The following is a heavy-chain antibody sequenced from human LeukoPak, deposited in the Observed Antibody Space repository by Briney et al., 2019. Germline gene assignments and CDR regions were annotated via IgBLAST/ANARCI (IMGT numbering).Heavy chain of an antibody. J-gene: IGHJ4*02. CDR2: MDPNSGNT. V-gene: IGHV1-8*01. CDR1: GYTFTSYD. D-gene: IGHD1-26*01. Sequence: ASVKVSCKASGYTFTSYDINWVRQATGQGLEWMGWMDPNSGNTGYAQKFQGRVTMTRNTSISTAYMELSSLRSEDPAVYYCAVGGWELLRRSNYFDYWGQGTLVTVSS. CDR3: AVGGWELLRRSNYFDY.